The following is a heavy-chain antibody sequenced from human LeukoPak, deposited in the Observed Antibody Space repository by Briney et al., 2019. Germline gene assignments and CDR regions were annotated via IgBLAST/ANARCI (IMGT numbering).Heavy chain of an antibody. J-gene: IGHJ3*01. CDR1: GFTLSSNY. D-gene: IGHD3-22*01. Sequence: PGGSLRLSCAASGFTLSSNYMSWVRQAPGKGLEWASVIYSGGSKYYADSVKGRFTISRDSSKNTLYLQMNSLRAEDTAVYYCAREPIYYYDSSGYVDAWGQGTMVTVSS. CDR2: IYSGGSK. V-gene: IGHV3-66*02. CDR3: AREPIYYYDSSGYVDA.